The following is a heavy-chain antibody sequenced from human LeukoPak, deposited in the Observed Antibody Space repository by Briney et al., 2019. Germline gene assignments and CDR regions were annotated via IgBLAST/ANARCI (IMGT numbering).Heavy chain of an antibody. CDR3: VRGRYYYDTSGYVVWLDP. CDR1: GGSITSGGYG. Sequence: SQTLSLTRTMSGGSITSGGYGSTWIRQPAGKGLELLGRIQASGSANYIPSLKSRVAISLDTSKNPFSLKLSSVTAADTAVYYCVRGRYYYDTSGYVVWLDPWGQGTLVTVSS. CDR2: IQASGSA. V-gene: IGHV4-61*02. J-gene: IGHJ5*02. D-gene: IGHD3-22*01.